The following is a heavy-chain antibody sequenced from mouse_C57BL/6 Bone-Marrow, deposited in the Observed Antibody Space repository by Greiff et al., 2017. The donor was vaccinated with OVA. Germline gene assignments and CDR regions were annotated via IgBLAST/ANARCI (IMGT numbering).Heavy chain of an antibody. Sequence: QVHVKQSGAELARPGASVKLSCKASGYTFTSYGISWVKQRTGQGLEWIGEIYPRSGNTYYNEKFKGKATLTADKSSSTAYMQLSSLTSEDSAVYFCARGRPRYFDVWGTGTTVTVSS. J-gene: IGHJ1*03. CDR1: GYTFTSYG. D-gene: IGHD1-2*01. V-gene: IGHV1-81*01. CDR3: ARGRPRYFDV. CDR2: IYPRSGNT.